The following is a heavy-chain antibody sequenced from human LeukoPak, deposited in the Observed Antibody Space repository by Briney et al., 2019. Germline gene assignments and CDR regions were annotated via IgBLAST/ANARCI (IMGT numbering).Heavy chain of an antibody. Sequence: ASVKVSCKTSGYTFTDYYMHWVRQAPGQGLEWMGRINPNSGDTNYAQKFQGRVTMTRDTSISTAYMELTRLRSDDAAVYYCAREEKYYYDSSGYLDWSQGTLVTVSS. CDR3: AREEKYYYDSSGYLD. CDR1: GYTFTDYY. CDR2: INPNSGDT. D-gene: IGHD3-22*01. J-gene: IGHJ4*02. V-gene: IGHV1-2*06.